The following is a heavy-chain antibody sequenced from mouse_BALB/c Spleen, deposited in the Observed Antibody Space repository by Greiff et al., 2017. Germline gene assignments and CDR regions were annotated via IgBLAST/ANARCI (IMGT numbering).Heavy chain of an antibody. Sequence: VLVKQSGAELVKPGASVKLSCTASGFNIKDTYMHWVKQRPEQGLEWIGRIDPANGNTKYDPKFQGKATITADTSSNTAYLQLSSLTSEDTAVYYCARDGNYPYYFDYWGQGTTLTVSS. V-gene: IGHV14-3*02. D-gene: IGHD2-1*01. CDR1: GFNIKDTY. J-gene: IGHJ2*01. CDR3: ARDGNYPYYFDY. CDR2: IDPANGNT.